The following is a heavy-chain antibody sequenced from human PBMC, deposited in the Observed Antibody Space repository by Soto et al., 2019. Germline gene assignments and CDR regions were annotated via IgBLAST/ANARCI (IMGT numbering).Heavy chain of an antibody. Sequence: PSETLSLTCTVSGGSISSGGYYWSWIRQHPGKGLEWIGYIYYSGSTYYNPSLKSRVTISVDTSKNQFSLKLSSVTAADTAVYYCARDNRRDDFWSGDFDYWGQGTLVTVSS. V-gene: IGHV4-31*03. CDR3: ARDNRRDDFWSGDFDY. J-gene: IGHJ4*02. D-gene: IGHD3-3*01. CDR2: IYYSGST. CDR1: GGSISSGGYY.